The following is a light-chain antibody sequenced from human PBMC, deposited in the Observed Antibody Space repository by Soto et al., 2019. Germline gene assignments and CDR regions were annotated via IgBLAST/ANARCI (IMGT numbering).Light chain of an antibody. CDR3: QQYERYPMT. CDR1: QSISSW. J-gene: IGKJ4*01. V-gene: IGKV1-5*03. CDR2: KAS. Sequence: DSQMTQYPSTLSASVGVRVTITCRASQSISSWLAWYQQKPGKAPKLLISKASTLQSGVPPRFSGSGYGTEFTLTISSLQPDDFATYYCQQYERYPMTFGGGTKVEIK.